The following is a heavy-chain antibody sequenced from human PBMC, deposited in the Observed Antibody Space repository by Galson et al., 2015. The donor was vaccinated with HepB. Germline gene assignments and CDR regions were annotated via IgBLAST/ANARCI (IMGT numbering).Heavy chain of an antibody. J-gene: IGHJ4*02. V-gene: IGHV3-30*04. CDR2: ISYDGSNK. CDR3: ARDDQYSGYDQGFDY. CDR1: GFTFSSYA. Sequence: SLRLSCAASGFTFSSYAMHWVRQAPGKGLEWVAVISYDGSNKYYADSVKGRFTISRDNSKNTLYLQMNSLRAEDTAVYYCARDDQYSGYDQGFDYWGQGTLVTVSS. D-gene: IGHD5-12*01.